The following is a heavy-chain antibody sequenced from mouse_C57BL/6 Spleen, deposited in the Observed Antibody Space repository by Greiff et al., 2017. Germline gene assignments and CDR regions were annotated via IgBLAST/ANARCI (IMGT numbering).Heavy chain of an antibody. V-gene: IGHV1-69*01. J-gene: IGHJ2*01. CDR3: ARDYSNYLDY. D-gene: IGHD2-5*01. CDR1: GYSFTSYW. Sequence: QVQLQQSGAELVLPGASVKLSCTASGYSFTSYWMHWVTQSPGQGLAWIGEIDPSDSYTNYNQKFKGKSTLTVDKSSSTVYMQLSSLTSEDSAVYYCARDYSNYLDYWGQGTTLTVSS. CDR2: IDPSDSYT.